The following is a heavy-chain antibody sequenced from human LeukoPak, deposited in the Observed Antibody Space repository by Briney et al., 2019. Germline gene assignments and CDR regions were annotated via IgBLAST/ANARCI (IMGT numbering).Heavy chain of an antibody. J-gene: IGHJ4*02. CDR3: ARQSTGSYYSPIDY. CDR1: GYTFTSYG. D-gene: IGHD1-26*01. CDR2: ISVYNGNT. V-gene: IGHV1-18*01. Sequence: ASVKVSCKASGYTFTSYGISWVRQAPGQGLEWMGWISVYNGNTNYAQKLQGRVTMTTDTSTSTAYMELRSLRSDDTAMYYCARQSTGSYYSPIDYWGQGTLVTVSS.